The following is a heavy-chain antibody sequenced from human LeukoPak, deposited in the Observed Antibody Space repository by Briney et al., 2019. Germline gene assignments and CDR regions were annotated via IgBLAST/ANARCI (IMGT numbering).Heavy chain of an antibody. CDR3: ARGTFGESLVYFDS. CDR2: ISYSGST. J-gene: IGHJ4*02. CDR1: SGSISTYY. V-gene: IGHV4-59*01. D-gene: IGHD3-10*01. Sequence: SETLSLTCTVSSGSISTYYWSWLRQPPGKGLEWIGHISYSGSTHYNPSLKSRVTISLDTSKSQFSLGLASVSTADSAVYYCARGTFGESLVYFDSWGQGTLVTVSS.